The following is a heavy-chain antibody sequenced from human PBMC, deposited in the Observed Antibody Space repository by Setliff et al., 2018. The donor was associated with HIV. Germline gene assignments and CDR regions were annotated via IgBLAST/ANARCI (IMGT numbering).Heavy chain of an antibody. V-gene: IGHV3-64*04. CDR3: ARDVSWRVRTYIDY. CDR2: ISSNGGST. CDR1: GSTFSSYA. D-gene: IGHD3-3*01. J-gene: IGHJ4*02. Sequence: PGGSLRLSCSASGSTFSSYAMHWVRQAPGKGLEYVSAISSNGGSTYYADSVKGRFTISRDNAKNSLYLQMNSLTAEDTAVYYCARDVSWRVRTYIDYWGQGALVTVSS.